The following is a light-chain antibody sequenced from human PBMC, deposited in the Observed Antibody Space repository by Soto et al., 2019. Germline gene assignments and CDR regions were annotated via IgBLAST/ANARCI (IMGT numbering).Light chain of an antibody. CDR3: QQYGSSSWT. J-gene: IGKJ1*01. V-gene: IGKV3-20*01. CDR2: GAS. CDR1: HIVSSNY. Sequence: EIVLTQSPDTLSLSPGERATLSCRTSHIVSSNYLAWYQQKPGQAPRLLIYGASSRATAIPDRFSGSGSGTEFTLTISRLEPEDFAVYYCQQYGSSSWTFGQGTKVDIK.